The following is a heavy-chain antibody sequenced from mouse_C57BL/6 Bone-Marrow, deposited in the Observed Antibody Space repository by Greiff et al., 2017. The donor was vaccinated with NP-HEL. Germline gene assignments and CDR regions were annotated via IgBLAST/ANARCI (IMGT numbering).Heavy chain of an antibody. CDR1: GYAFTNYL. Sequence: VKLMESGAELVRPGTSVKVSCKASGYAFTNYLIEWVKQRPGQGLEWIGVINPGSGGTNSNEKFKGKATLTADKSSSTAYMQLSSLTSEDSAVYFCASSSYAMDYWGQGTSVTVSS. D-gene: IGHD1-3*01. CDR2: INPGSGGT. J-gene: IGHJ4*01. CDR3: ASSSYAMDY. V-gene: IGHV1-54*01.